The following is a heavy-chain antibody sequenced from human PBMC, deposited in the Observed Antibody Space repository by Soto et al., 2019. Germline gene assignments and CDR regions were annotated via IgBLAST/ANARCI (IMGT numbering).Heavy chain of an antibody. CDR2: VYRTGST. D-gene: IGHD6-13*01. CDR3: ARARATIAAAAIFDC. V-gene: IGHV4-4*02. Sequence: SETLSLTCTVSGGSISTSNWWSWVRQPPGKGLEWIGEVYRTGSTNYNPSLESRLTISVDKSKNQFSLKLTSVTAADTAVYYCARARATIAAAAIFDCWGQGTLVTV. J-gene: IGHJ4*02. CDR1: GGSISTSNW.